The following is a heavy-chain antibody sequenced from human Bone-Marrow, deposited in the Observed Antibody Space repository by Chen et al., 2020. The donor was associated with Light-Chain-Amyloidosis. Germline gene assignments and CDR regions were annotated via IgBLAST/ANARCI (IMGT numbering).Heavy chain of an antibody. CDR1: GYTFTNYF. J-gene: IGHJ6*03. Sequence: QSGAEVRKPGASVKVSCKASGYTFTNYFIHWVREAPGQGLEWVGIINPTGASTTYAQSFQGRVTMTTDTSTSTVYMELSSLRPEDTGVCYCARWTFYMDVWGKGTTVTVS. V-gene: IGHV1-46*01. CDR2: INPTGAST. CDR3: ARWTFYMDV.